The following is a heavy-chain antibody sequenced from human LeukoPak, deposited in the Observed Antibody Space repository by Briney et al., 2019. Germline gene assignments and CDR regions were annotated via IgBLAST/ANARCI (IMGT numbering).Heavy chain of an antibody. CDR1: GFTFSGYA. J-gene: IGHJ3*02. Sequence: GGSLRLSCAASGFTFSGYAMSWVRQAPRKGLEWVSAVCGSGDSTYYADTVKGQFTISRDNSKNTVYLQMNSLRGEDTALYYCAKDLHSFRYLDWLLDAFDIWGQGTMVAVSS. CDR3: AKDLHSFRYLDWLLDAFDI. V-gene: IGHV3-23*01. D-gene: IGHD3-9*01. CDR2: VCGSGDST.